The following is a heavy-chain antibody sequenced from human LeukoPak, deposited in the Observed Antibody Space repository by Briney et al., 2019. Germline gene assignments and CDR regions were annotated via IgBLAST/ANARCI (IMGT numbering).Heavy chain of an antibody. CDR3: ATGGITIFGVVITPLAV. CDR1: GYTFTSYD. CDR2: MNPNSGNT. V-gene: IGHV1-8*01. Sequence: GASVKVSCKASGYTFTSYDINWVRQATGQGLEWMGWMNPNSGNTGYAQKFQGRVTMTRNTSISTAYMELSSLRSEDTAVYYCATGGITIFGVVITPLAVWGQGTLVTVSS. J-gene: IGHJ4*02. D-gene: IGHD3-3*01.